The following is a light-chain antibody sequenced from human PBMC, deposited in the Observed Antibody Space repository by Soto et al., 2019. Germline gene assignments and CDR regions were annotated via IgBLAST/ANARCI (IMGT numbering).Light chain of an antibody. J-gene: IGKJ1*01. V-gene: IGKV3-15*01. CDR3: QEYSKWPSRT. CDR1: QSVSSY. CDR2: GAS. Sequence: DIVLTQSPATLSLSPVQTATLSCMASQSVSSYLAWYQQKNGQAPRLLVYGASTRASGIPDRFSGSGSGTEFTLTISSLQSEDFAVYYCQEYSKWPSRTFGPGTKVDIK.